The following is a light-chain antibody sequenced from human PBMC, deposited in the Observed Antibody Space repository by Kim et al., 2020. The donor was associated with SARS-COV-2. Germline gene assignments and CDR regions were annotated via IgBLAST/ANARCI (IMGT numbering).Light chain of an antibody. CDR3: QQSYNSPRLS. Sequence: DIQMTQSPSSLSASVGDRVTITCRASQTVSTYVNWYQHKPGKAPKLLIFAASSLQSGVPSRFSGSGSGTDFTLTISSVQPEDFATYYCQQSYNSPRLSFGGGTKVDIK. V-gene: IGKV1-39*01. J-gene: IGKJ4*01. CDR2: AAS. CDR1: QTVSTY.